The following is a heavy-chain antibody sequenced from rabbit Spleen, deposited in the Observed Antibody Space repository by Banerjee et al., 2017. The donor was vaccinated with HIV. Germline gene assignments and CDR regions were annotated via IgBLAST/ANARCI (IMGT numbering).Heavy chain of an antibody. CDR2: IYAARGTT. D-gene: IGHD4-1*01. CDR3: ARAIVPWLGLTRLDL. Sequence: QSLEESGGGLVKPGGSLTLSCKASGIDFTNYYITWVRQAPGKGLEWIGIIYAARGTTDYASWVNGRFTISSDNAQSTVDLKMTSLTAADTATYFCARAIVPWLGLTRLDLWGQGTLVTVS. J-gene: IGHJ3*01. V-gene: IGHV1S7*01. CDR1: GIDFTNYY.